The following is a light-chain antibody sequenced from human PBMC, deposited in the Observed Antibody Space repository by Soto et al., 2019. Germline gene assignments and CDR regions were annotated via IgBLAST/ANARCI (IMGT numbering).Light chain of an antibody. CDR1: SSDVGRYKL. Sequence: QSVLTQPASVSGSPGQSITISCTGTSSDVGRYKLVSWYQQHPGKAPKLMIYDVTNRPSGVSNRFSGSKSGNTASLTISGLQAEDEADYYCSSYTTSSTPIFGGGTKLTVL. CDR2: DVT. V-gene: IGLV2-14*03. J-gene: IGLJ2*01. CDR3: SSYTTSSTPI.